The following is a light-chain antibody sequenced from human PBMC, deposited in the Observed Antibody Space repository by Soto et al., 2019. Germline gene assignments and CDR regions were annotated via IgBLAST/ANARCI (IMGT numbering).Light chain of an antibody. V-gene: IGKV3-15*01. CDR2: GAS. CDR3: QQYDKWPPK. Sequence: EIVMTHSPATLSVSPWERTTLSCRASQSVSRILAWYQQKPGQAPRLLIYGASTRATGIPVRFSGSGSGTEFTLTISSLQSEDFAVYYCQQYDKWPPKFGQGTKVDIK. CDR1: QSVSRI. J-gene: IGKJ1*01.